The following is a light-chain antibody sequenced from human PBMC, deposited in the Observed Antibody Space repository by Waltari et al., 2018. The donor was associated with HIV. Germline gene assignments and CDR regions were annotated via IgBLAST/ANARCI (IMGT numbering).Light chain of an antibody. V-gene: IGLV1-40*01. CDR3: QSYDSSLSAWV. Sequence: QSVLTQPPSLSGAPGQTVTISCTGTSSNIGADYHVHWYQQLPGTAPKLIMYVNTMRPSGVPARCSGSKSGTSASLAITGLQADDEADYYCQSYDSSLSAWVFGGGTKLTVL. CDR1: SSNIGADYH. J-gene: IGLJ3*02. CDR2: VNT.